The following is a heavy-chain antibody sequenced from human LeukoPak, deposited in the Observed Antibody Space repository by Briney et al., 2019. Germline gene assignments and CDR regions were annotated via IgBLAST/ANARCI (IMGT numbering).Heavy chain of an antibody. CDR3: AAGIAGSGVPNFDY. CDR1: GGSISSSSYY. V-gene: IGHV4-39*07. CDR2: IYHSGST. Sequence: PSETLSLTCTVSGGSISSSSYYWGWIRQPPGKGLEWIGSIYHSGSTYYNPSLKSRVTISVDTSKNQFSLKLSSVTAADTALYYCAAGIAGSGVPNFDYWGQGTLVTVSS. J-gene: IGHJ4*02. D-gene: IGHD3-10*01.